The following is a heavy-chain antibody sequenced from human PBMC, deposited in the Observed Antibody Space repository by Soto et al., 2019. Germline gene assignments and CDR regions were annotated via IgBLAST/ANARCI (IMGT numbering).Heavy chain of an antibody. Sequence: ETLSLTCTVSGGSISSYYWSWIRQPPGKGLEWIGYIYYSGSTNYNPSLKSRVTISVDTSKNQFSLKLSSVTAADTAVYYCARETLEYSSSGAKNYGMDVWGQGTTVTVSS. V-gene: IGHV4-59*01. J-gene: IGHJ6*02. D-gene: IGHD6-6*01. CDR2: IYYSGST. CDR3: ARETLEYSSSGAKNYGMDV. CDR1: GGSISSYY.